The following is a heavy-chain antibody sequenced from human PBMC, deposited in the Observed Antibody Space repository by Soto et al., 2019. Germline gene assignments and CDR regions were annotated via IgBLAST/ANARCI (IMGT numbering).Heavy chain of an antibody. J-gene: IGHJ5*02. CDR3: ARVSFYYDTSGYAVAWFDP. V-gene: IGHV4-61*01. Sequence: PSETLSLTCSVSGDSVSSGLYYWSWIRQPPGKGLEWIGYIYHSGTTKYNPSLKSPVTISVDTSKNQFSLQMTLVTAADTAIYYRARVSFYYDTSGYAVAWFDPWGQGTLVTVSS. D-gene: IGHD3-22*01. CDR2: IYHSGTT. CDR1: GDSVSSGLYY.